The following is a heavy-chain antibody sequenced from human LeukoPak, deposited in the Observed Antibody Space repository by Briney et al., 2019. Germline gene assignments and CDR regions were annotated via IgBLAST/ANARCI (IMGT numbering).Heavy chain of an antibody. Sequence: ASVKVSCKASGYIFTNYYVHWVRQAPGQGPEWMGIIRPGDGTTTYAQNFQGRVTMSRDVSTSTVHMELSSLRSEDSAEYYCARRNFGDFLPYFDFWGQGTVVTVSS. CDR1: GYIFTNYY. V-gene: IGHV1-46*01. J-gene: IGHJ4*02. CDR3: ARRNFGDFLPYFDF. CDR2: IRPGDGTT. D-gene: IGHD4-17*01.